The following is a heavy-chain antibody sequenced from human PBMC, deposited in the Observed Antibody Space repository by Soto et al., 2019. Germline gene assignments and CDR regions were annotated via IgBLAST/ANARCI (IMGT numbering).Heavy chain of an antibody. D-gene: IGHD1-7*01. V-gene: IGHV3-74*01. CDR3: AKAGDWNYVYDC. Sequence: GGSLRLSCAASGFTFTHYRIHWVRQAPGKGLVWVSRVNSDGSSTNYADAVKGRFTISRDNSKNMAYLQMNNLTVEDTGVYYCAKAGDWNYVYDCWGQGTLVTVSS. CDR1: GFTFTHYR. CDR2: VNSDGSST. J-gene: IGHJ4*02.